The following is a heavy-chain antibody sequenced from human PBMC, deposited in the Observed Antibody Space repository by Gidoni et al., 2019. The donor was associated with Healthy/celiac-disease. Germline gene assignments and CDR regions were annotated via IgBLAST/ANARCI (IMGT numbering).Heavy chain of an antibody. CDR2: INHSGST. Sequence: QVQLQQWGAGLLKPSETLSLTCAVSGGSFSGYYWSWIRQPPWKGLEWIGEINHSGSTNYNPSLKSRVTISVDTSKNQFSLKLSSVTAADTAVYYCARAYCSSTSCSNNYFDYWGQGTLVTVSS. CDR1: GGSFSGYY. V-gene: IGHV4-34*01. J-gene: IGHJ4*02. CDR3: ARAYCSSTSCSNNYFDY. D-gene: IGHD2-2*01.